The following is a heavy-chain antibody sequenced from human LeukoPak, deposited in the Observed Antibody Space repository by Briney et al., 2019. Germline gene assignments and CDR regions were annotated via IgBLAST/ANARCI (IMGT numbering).Heavy chain of an antibody. Sequence: ASVKVSCKASGYTFTGYYMHWVRQAPGQGLEWMGWINPNSGGTNYAQKLQGRVTMTTDTSTSTAYMELRSLRSDDTAVYYCARDFREAMIVVVTPDAFDIWGQGTMVTVSS. CDR3: ARDFREAMIVVVTPDAFDI. CDR2: INPNSGGT. D-gene: IGHD3-22*01. J-gene: IGHJ3*02. V-gene: IGHV1-2*02. CDR1: GYTFTGYY.